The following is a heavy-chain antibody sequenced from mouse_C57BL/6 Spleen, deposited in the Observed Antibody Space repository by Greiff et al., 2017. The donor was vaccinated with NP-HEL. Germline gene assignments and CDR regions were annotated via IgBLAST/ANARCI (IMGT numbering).Heavy chain of an antibody. D-gene: IGHD1-1*01. V-gene: IGHV1-39*01. CDR1: GYSFTDYN. Sequence: FPLQQSGPELVKPGASVKISCKASGYSFTDYNMNWVKQSNGKSLEWIGVINPNYGTTSYNQKFKGKATLTVEQSSRTAYMQLNSLTSEDSAVYYCARVDYGSFYAMDYWGQGTSVTVSS. J-gene: IGHJ4*01. CDR3: ARVDYGSFYAMDY. CDR2: INPNYGTT.